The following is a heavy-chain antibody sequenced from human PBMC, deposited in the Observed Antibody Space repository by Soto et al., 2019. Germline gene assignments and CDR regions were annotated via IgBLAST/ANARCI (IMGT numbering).Heavy chain of an antibody. Sequence: QVQLVESGGGLVKPGGSLRLSCAASGFTFSDDYMTWIRQAPGKGLEWVSYISSSSGYTNYADSVKGRFTISRDNAKNSLYLQMNSLRAEDSAVYYCARVVHGFDYWGQGTLVTVSS. J-gene: IGHJ4*02. CDR3: ARVVHGFDY. CDR1: GFTFSDDY. V-gene: IGHV3-11*05. CDR2: ISSSSGYT.